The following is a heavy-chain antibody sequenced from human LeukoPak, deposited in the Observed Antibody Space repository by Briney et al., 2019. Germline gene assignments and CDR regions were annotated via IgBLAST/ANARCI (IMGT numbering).Heavy chain of an antibody. D-gene: IGHD6-19*01. CDR2: IYYSGST. CDR3: ARDPGGSGWPNWYFDL. J-gene: IGHJ2*01. CDR1: GGSISSSSYY. Sequence: SETLSLTCTVSGGSISSSSYYWGWIRQPPGKGLEWIGSIYYSGSTYYNPSLKSRVTISVDTSKNQLSLKLSSVTAADTAVYYCARDPGGSGWPNWYFDLWGRGTLVTVSS. V-gene: IGHV4-39*07.